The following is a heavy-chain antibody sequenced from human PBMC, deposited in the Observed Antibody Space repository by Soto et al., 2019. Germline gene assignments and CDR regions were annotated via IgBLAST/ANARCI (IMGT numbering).Heavy chain of an antibody. Sequence: QVQLVQSGAEVKKPGSSVKVSCKASGGTFSSYAISWVRQAPGQVLEWMGRIIPIFGTANYSQKFQGRVTITADKSTCPAYMELSSLRSEDTAVYYCAKGYCSSTSCSRTRFDYWGQGTLVTVSS. CDR3: AKGYCSSTSCSRTRFDY. V-gene: IGHV1-69*06. CDR2: IIPIFGTA. D-gene: IGHD2-2*01. CDR1: GGTFSSYA. J-gene: IGHJ4*02.